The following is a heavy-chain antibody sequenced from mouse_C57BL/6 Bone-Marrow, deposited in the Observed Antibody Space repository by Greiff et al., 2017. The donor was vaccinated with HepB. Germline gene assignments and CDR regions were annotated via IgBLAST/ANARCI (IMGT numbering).Heavy chain of an antibody. V-gene: IGHV1-26*01. CDR1: GYTFTDYY. D-gene: IGHD2-1*01. Sequence: EVQLQQSGPELVKPGASVKISCKASGYTFTDYYMNWVKQSHGKSLEWIGDINPNNGGTSYNQKFKGKATLTVDKSSSTAYMELRSLTSEDSAVYYCARGGGYGNLFAYWGQGTLVTVSA. J-gene: IGHJ3*01. CDR3: ARGGGYGNLFAY. CDR2: INPNNGGT.